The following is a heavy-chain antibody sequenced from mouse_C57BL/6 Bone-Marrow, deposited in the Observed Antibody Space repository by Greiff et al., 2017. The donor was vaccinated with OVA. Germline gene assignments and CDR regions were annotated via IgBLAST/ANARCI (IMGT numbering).Heavy chain of an antibody. V-gene: IGHV1-42*01. CDR3: ARPSTTGAMDY. CDR2: INPSTGGT. Sequence: EVQLQQSGPELVKPGASVKISCKASGYSFTGYYMNWVKQSPEKSLEWIGEINPSTGGTTYNQKFKAKATLTVDKSSSTAYMQLKSLTSEDSAVYYCARPSTTGAMDYWGQGTSVTVSS. CDR1: GYSFTGYY. J-gene: IGHJ4*01. D-gene: IGHD1-1*01.